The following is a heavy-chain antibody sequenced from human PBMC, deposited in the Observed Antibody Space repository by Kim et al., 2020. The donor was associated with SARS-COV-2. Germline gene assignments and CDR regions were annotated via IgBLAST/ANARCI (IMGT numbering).Heavy chain of an antibody. CDR3: AKDPRSDDYDFWSGPDY. Sequence: GGSLRLSCAASGFTFSSYGMHWVRQAPGKGLEWVAVISYDGSNKYYADSVKGRFTISRDNSKNTLYLQMNSLRAEDTAVYYCAKDPRSDDYDFWSGPDYWGQGTLVTVSS. J-gene: IGHJ4*02. CDR2: ISYDGSNK. D-gene: IGHD3-3*01. V-gene: IGHV3-30*18. CDR1: GFTFSSYG.